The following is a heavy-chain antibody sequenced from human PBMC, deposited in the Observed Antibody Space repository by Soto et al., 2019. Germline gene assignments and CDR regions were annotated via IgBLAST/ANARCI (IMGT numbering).Heavy chain of an antibody. CDR3: ASVIQLLLRRINNGDSG. Sequence: QVQLVQSGAEVKKPESSVKVSCKAPGGTFSTYAISWVRQAPGQGLEWMGGIIPMFGTANYAQRFQDRVTITADESPNTVYMELSSLRSEDTAVYFCASVIQLLLRRINNGDSGWGQGTLVTVSS. J-gene: IGHJ4*02. D-gene: IGHD5-18*01. CDR1: GGTFSTYA. CDR2: IIPMFGTA. V-gene: IGHV1-69*12.